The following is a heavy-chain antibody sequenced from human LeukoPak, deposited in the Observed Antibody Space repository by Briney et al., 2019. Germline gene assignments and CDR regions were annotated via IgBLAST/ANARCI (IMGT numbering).Heavy chain of an antibody. CDR2: IIPIFGTA. CDR1: GGTFSSYA. CDR3: ASNLRFLEWLPPYYYMDV. D-gene: IGHD3-3*01. V-gene: IGHV1-69*05. J-gene: IGHJ6*03. Sequence: LVKVSCKASGGTFSSYAISWVRQAPGQGLEWMGGIIPIFGTANYAQKFQGRVTITTDESTSTAYMELSSLRSEDTAVYYCASNLRFLEWLPPYYYMDVWGKGTTVTVSS.